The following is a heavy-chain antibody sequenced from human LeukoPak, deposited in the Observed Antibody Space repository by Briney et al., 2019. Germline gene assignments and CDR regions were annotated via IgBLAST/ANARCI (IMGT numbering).Heavy chain of an antibody. V-gene: IGHV4-31*03. CDR2: IYYSGST. D-gene: IGHD1-26*01. CDR1: GGSINRGGYY. CDR3: ARTRYSGGHAPFDI. J-gene: IGHJ3*02. Sequence: PSQTLSLTCTVSGGSINRGGYYWSWIRQHPGKGLEWIGYIYYSGSTNYNPSLESRVTISVDTSKNQFSLKLTSVPAADTAVYYCARTRYSGGHAPFDIWGQGTLVTVSS.